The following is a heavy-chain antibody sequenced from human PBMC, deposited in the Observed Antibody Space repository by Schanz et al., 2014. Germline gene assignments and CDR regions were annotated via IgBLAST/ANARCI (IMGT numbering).Heavy chain of an antibody. J-gene: IGHJ6*02. Sequence: EVQLLESGGGLVQPGGSLRLSCAASGFTFSSYAMSWVRQAPGKGLEWVSALSGSGTSTYYADSVKGRFTISRDNSKTTLYLQMNSLRAEAEAVYFCAKSKYYGSGSYSDYYGVDVWGQGTTVTVSS. V-gene: IGHV3-23*01. D-gene: IGHD3-10*01. CDR1: GFTFSSYA. CDR2: LSGSGTST. CDR3: AKSKYYGSGSYSDYYGVDV.